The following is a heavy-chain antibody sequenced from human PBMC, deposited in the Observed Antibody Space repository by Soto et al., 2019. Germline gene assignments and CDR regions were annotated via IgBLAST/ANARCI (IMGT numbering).Heavy chain of an antibody. V-gene: IGHV3-48*03. D-gene: IGHD2-15*01. CDR2: IRSSGSTI. CDR1: GFTFSSYE. CDR3: ARTRIGAFDI. Sequence: GGSLRLSCAASGFTFSSYEMNWVRQAQGKGLEWVSYIRSSGSTIYYADSVKGRFTISRDNAKNSLYLQMISLRAEDTAVYYCARTRIGAFDIWGQGTMVTVSS. J-gene: IGHJ3*02.